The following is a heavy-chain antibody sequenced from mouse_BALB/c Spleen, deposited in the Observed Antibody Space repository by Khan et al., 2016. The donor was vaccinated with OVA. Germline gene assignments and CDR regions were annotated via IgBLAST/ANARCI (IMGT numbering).Heavy chain of an antibody. Sequence: QVQLQQSGPELVRPGVSVKISCKGSGYTFTDYAMHWVKQSPAKSLEWIGLISTYSGNTNYKQKFKGKATMTVDKSSSTAYMELARLTSEDSAIYYCTGPAYDGYYDYWGQGTTLTVSS. CDR2: ISTYSGNT. J-gene: IGHJ2*01. CDR1: GYTFTDYA. D-gene: IGHD2-3*01. V-gene: IGHV1S137*01. CDR3: TGPAYDGYYDY.